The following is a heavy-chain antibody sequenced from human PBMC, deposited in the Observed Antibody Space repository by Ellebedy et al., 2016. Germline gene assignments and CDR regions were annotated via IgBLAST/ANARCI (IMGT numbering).Heavy chain of an antibody. J-gene: IGHJ4*02. CDR2: IIPIFGTA. V-gene: IGHV1-69*13. CDR3: ARGISPAGPPAQDY. D-gene: IGHD2-2*01. Sequence: SVKVSXXASGGTFSSYAISWVRQAPGQGLEWMGGIIPIFGTANYAQKFQGRVTITADESTSTAYMELSSLRSEDTAVYYCARGISPAGPPAQDYWGQGTLVTVSS. CDR1: GGTFSSYA.